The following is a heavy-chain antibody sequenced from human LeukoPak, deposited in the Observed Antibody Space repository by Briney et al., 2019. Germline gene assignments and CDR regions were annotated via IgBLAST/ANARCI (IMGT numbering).Heavy chain of an antibody. D-gene: IGHD3-9*01. Sequence: SETLSLTCTVSGGSISSSSYYWGWIRQPPGKGLEWIGSIYYSGSTYYNPSLKSRVTISVDTSTDQFSLKLSSVTAADTAVYYCARHGGEYYDILTGYFNPKEFDYWGQGTLVTVSS. CDR1: GGSISSSSYY. V-gene: IGHV4-39*01. CDR2: IYYSGST. J-gene: IGHJ4*02. CDR3: ARHGGEYYDILTGYFNPKEFDY.